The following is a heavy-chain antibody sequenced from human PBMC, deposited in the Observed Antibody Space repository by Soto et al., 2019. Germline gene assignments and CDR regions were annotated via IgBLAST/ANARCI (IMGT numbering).Heavy chain of an antibody. D-gene: IGHD4-4*01. CDR1: GGSISRDY. CDR3: ARAPNTPMTTVTDFDY. CDR2: IYYSGST. J-gene: IGHJ4*02. V-gene: IGHV4-59*01. Sequence: SETLSLTCTVSGGSISRDYWSWIRQPPGKGLEWIGYIYYSGSTNYNPSLKSRVTISVDTSKNQFSLKLSSVTAADTAVYYCARAPNTPMTTVTDFDYWGQGTLVTVSS.